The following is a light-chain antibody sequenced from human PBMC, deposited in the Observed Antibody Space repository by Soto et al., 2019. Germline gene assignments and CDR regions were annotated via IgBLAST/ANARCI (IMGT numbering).Light chain of an antibody. V-gene: IGLV2-14*01. CDR2: VVS. CDR3: SSYTTTSSWV. Sequence: QSALTQPASVSGSPGQSITISCTGTSSDVGGYNYVSWFQQHPGKAPKLMIYVVSNRPSGISNRFSGSKSGNTASLTISGLQAEEEADYFCSSYTTTSSWVFGGRTKLTVL. J-gene: IGLJ3*02. CDR1: SSDVGGYNY.